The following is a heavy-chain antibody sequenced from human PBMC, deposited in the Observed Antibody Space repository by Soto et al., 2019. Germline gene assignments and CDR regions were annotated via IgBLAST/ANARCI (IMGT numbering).Heavy chain of an antibody. D-gene: IGHD3-3*01. V-gene: IGHV3-15*07. CDR1: GFTFSNAW. J-gene: IGHJ6*02. CDR2: IKSKTDGGTT. Sequence: GESLKISCAASGFTFSNAWMNWVRQAPGKGLEWVGRIKSKTDGGTTDYAAPVKGRFTISRDDSKNTLYLQMNSLKTEDTAVYYCTTRFLEWLPQDYYGMDVWGQGTTVTVSS. CDR3: TTRFLEWLPQDYYGMDV.